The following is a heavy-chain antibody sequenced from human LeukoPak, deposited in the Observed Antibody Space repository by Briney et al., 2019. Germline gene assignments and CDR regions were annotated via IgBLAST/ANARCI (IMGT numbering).Heavy chain of an antibody. CDR3: ARNPGLLSPPEGY. J-gene: IGHJ4*02. Sequence: GGSLRLSCAASGFTFSSYSMNWVRQAPGKGLEWVSYISSSSSTIYYTDSVKGRFTISRDNAKNSLSLQMNSLRAEDTAVYYCARNPGLLSPPEGYWGQGTLVTVSS. V-gene: IGHV3-48*04. CDR1: GFTFSSYS. D-gene: IGHD1-14*01. CDR2: ISSSSSTI.